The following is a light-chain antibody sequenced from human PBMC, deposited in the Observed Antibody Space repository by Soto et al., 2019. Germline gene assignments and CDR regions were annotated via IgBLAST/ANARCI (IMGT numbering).Light chain of an antibody. CDR3: QTWGSGIWV. V-gene: IGLV4-69*01. Sequence: QLVLTQSPSASASLGASVKLTCTLSSGHSTYDAAWHQQQPQKGPRFLMKLSGDGSHTKGDGIPDRFSGSSSGAERYLIISSLQSEDEADYFCQTWGSGIWVFGGGTKVTVL. J-gene: IGLJ3*02. CDR2: LSGDGSH. CDR1: SGHSTYD.